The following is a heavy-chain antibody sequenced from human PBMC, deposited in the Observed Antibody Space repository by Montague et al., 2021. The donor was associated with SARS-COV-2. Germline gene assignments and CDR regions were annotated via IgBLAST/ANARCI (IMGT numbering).Heavy chain of an antibody. Sequence: TLSLTCTVSGGSIRSGSYYWSWIRQPAGKGLEWIGRIYSSGSTNYNPSLKSRVTMSVDTSKNQFSLKLSSVTAADTAVYYCARDYGDYSYYYGLDVWGHGTTVTVSS. CDR2: IYSSGST. D-gene: IGHD4-17*01. V-gene: IGHV4-61*02. CDR1: GGSIRSGSYY. J-gene: IGHJ6*02. CDR3: ARDYGDYSYYYGLDV.